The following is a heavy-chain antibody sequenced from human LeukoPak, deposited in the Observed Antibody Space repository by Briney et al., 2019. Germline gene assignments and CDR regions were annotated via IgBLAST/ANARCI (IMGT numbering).Heavy chain of an antibody. J-gene: IGHJ4*02. CDR2: IYPGDPDT. Sequence: PGESLKISCKGSGYSFTKYWIGWVRQMPGKGLEWMGIIYPGDPDTTYSPSFQGQVTISADKSISTAYLQWSSLRASDTAFYYCARRRGVTATLNYFDYWGQGTLVTVSS. CDR3: ARRRGVTATLNYFDY. V-gene: IGHV5-51*01. D-gene: IGHD2-21*02. CDR1: GYSFTKYW.